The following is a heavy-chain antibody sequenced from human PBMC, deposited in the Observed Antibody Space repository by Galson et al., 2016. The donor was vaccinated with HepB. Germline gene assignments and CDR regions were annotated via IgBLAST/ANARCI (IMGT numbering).Heavy chain of an antibody. D-gene: IGHD3-22*01. V-gene: IGHV3-7*03. CDR3: TSLHNPTYYYDSSHDY. J-gene: IGHJ4*02. CDR1: GLTFSSNW. CDR2: INQDGTEK. Sequence: CAASGLTFSSNWMNWVRQAPGKGLECVANINQDGTEKYYMDSVKGRFTISRDNAKNSLYLQMNSLRAEDTSVYYCTSLHNPTYYYDSSHDYWGQGTLVTVSS.